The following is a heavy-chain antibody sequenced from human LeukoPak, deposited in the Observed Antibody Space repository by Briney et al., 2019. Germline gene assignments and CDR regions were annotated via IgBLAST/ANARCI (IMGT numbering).Heavy chain of an antibody. D-gene: IGHD3-22*01. CDR2: IIPIFGTA. CDR1: GGTFSSYA. CDR3: ARGTAYDSSGYPTGESDY. Sequence: SVKVSCKASGGTFSSYAISWVRQAPGQGLEWMGGIIPIFGTANYAQKLQGRVTITADESTSTAYMELSSLRSEDTAVYYCARGTAYDSSGYPTGESDYWGQGTLVTVSS. V-gene: IGHV1-69*13. J-gene: IGHJ4*02.